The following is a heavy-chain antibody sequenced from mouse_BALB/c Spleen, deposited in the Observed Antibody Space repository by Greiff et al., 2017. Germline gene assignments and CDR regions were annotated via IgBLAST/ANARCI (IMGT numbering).Heavy chain of an antibody. CDR1: GFTFSSYT. V-gene: IGHV5-9*03. CDR3: ARYDDYAWFAY. D-gene: IGHD2-4*01. CDR2: ISSGGGNT. J-gene: IGHJ3*01. Sequence: EVMLVESGGGLVKPGGSLKLSCAASGFTFSSYTMSWVRQTPEKRLEWVATISSGGGNTYYPDSVKGRFTISRDNAKNNLYLQMSSLRSEDTALYYCARYDDYAWFAYWGQGTLVTVSA.